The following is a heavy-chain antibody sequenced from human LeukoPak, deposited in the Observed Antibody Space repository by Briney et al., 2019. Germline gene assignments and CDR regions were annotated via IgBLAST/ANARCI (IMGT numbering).Heavy chain of an antibody. CDR1: GFTFSSYA. CDR2: ISSSSSYI. J-gene: IGHJ4*02. V-gene: IGHV3-21*01. Sequence: PGGSLRLSCAASGFTFSSYAMYWVRQAPGKGLEWVSSISSSSSYIYYADSVKGRFTISRDNAKNSLYLRMNSLRAEDTAVYYCARGEMAYDYWGQGTLVTVSS. CDR3: ARGEMAYDY. D-gene: IGHD5-24*01.